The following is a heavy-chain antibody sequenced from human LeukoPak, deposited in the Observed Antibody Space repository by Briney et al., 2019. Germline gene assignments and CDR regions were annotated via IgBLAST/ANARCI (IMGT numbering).Heavy chain of an antibody. CDR1: GGSFSGFH. Sequence: SETLSLTCAVYGGSFSGFHWTWIRQPPGKGLEWIGEINHSGSTNYNPSLRSRVTISVDTSKNQFSLKLFSVTAADTAVYYCARVPEGTTIARYFDLWGRGTLVTVSS. CDR3: ARVPEGTTIARYFDL. CDR2: INHSGST. V-gene: IGHV4-34*01. D-gene: IGHD5-24*01. J-gene: IGHJ2*01.